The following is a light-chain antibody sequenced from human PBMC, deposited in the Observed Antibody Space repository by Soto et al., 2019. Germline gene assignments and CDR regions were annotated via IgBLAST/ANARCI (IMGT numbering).Light chain of an antibody. J-gene: IGLJ3*02. CDR1: SSNIGPNT. Sequence: QSVLTQPPSASGTPGQRVTISCSGSSSNIGPNTVNWYQQLPGTAPKLLIYSNDQRPSGVRDRFSGSKSGTSASLAISGLQSEDEADYYCAAWDDSLNGWVFGGGTKVTVL. V-gene: IGLV1-44*01. CDR3: AAWDDSLNGWV. CDR2: SND.